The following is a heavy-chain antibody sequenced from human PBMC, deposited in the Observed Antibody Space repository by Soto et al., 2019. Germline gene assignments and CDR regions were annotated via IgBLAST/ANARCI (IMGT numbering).Heavy chain of an antibody. D-gene: IGHD6-19*01. CDR2: IYSGGST. V-gene: IGHV3-66*01. J-gene: IGHJ4*02. Sequence: QPGGSLRLSCAASGFTVSSNYMSWVRQAPGKGLEWVSVIYSGGSTYYADSVKGRFTISRDNSKNTLYLQMNSLRAEDTAVYYCARDPHLNSSGREYWGQGTLVTVSS. CDR3: ARDPHLNSSGREY. CDR1: GFTVSSNY.